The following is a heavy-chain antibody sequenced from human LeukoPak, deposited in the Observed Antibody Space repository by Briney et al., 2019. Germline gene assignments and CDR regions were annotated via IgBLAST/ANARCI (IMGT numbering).Heavy chain of an antibody. V-gene: IGHV3-11*01. CDR1: GFTFSGDY. D-gene: IGHD3-10*01. CDR3: ARARGAGPGAHFDY. J-gene: IGHJ4*02. Sequence: GGSLRLSCAASGFTFSGDYMSWIRQAPGKGLEWVSYISSVGSSTAYADSVKGRFTISRDNAKNSLFLQMNSLRAEDTAVYYCARARGAGPGAHFDYWGQGTPVIVSS. CDR2: ISSVGSST.